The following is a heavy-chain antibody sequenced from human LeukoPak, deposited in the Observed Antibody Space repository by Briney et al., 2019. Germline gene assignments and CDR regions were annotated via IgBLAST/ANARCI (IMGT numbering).Heavy chain of an antibody. V-gene: IGHV4-31*03. CDR1: GGSIRSGDYS. CDR2: IYYSGST. CDR3: ARVRLGSGWRALDY. D-gene: IGHD6-19*01. J-gene: IGHJ4*02. Sequence: ASETLSLTCTVSGGSIRSGDYSWSWIRQHPGKGLEWIGYIYYSGSTYYNPSLKSRVTISVDTSKNQFSLKLSSVTAADTAVYYCARVRLGSGWRALDYWGQGTLVTVSS.